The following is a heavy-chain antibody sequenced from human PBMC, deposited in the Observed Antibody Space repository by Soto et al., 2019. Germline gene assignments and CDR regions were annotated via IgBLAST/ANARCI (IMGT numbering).Heavy chain of an antibody. V-gene: IGHV3-23*01. CDR3: ARSPDYDTLTGYYVFDY. J-gene: IGHJ4*02. D-gene: IGHD3-9*01. CDR1: GFTFSSYA. CDR2: ISGSGGST. Sequence: GGSLRLSCAASGFTFSSYAMSWVRQAPGKGLEWVSAISGSGGSTYYADSVKGRFTISRDNSKNTLYLQMNSLRAEDTAVYYCARSPDYDTLTGYYVFDYWGQGTLVTVSS.